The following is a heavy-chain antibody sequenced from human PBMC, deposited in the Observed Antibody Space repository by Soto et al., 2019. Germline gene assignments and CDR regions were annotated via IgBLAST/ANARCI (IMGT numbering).Heavy chain of an antibody. V-gene: IGHV6-1*01. D-gene: IGHD6-19*01. CDR2: TYYRSKWYN. CDR1: WDSVSSNSAA. Sequence: SQTLSLTCAISWDSVSSNSAAWNWIRQSPSRGLEWLGRTYYRSKWYNDYAVSVKSRITINPDTSKNQFSLQLNSVTPEDTAVYYCARDPGIAVAGTPQKWFDPWGQGTLVAVSS. J-gene: IGHJ5*02. CDR3: ARDPGIAVAGTPQKWFDP.